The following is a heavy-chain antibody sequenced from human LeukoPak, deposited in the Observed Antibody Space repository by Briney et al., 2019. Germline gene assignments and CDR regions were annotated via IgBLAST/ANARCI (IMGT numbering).Heavy chain of an antibody. CDR1: GYTFTSYG. CDR3: ARTTGTVTMIVVATNFDY. CDR2: ISAYNGNT. V-gene: IGHV1-18*01. D-gene: IGHD3-22*01. Sequence: GASVKVSCKASGYTFTSYGISWVRQAPGQGLEWMGWISAYNGNTNYARKLQGRVTMTTDTSTSTAHMELRSLRSDDTAVYYCARTTGTVTMIVVATNFDYWGQGTLVTVSS. J-gene: IGHJ4*02.